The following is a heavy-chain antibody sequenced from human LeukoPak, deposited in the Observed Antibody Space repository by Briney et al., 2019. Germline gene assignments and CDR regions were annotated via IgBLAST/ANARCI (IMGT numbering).Heavy chain of an antibody. J-gene: IGHJ4*02. CDR3: ARGWDYDSGGRPTAYVY. CDR2: IIPIFGTA. Sequence: GASVKVFCKASGGTFCNYALNWIRQAPGPGLEWMGGIIPIFGTANYAQEFQGRVTITADESTSTVYMELNSLKSEDTAVYYCARGWDYDSGGRPTAYVYWGQGTLVTVSS. CDR1: GGTFCNYA. V-gene: IGHV1-69*13. D-gene: IGHD3-22*01.